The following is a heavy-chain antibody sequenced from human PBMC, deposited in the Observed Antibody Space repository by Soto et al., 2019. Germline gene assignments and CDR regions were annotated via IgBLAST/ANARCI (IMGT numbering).Heavy chain of an antibody. CDR1: GGTFSSYA. V-gene: IGHV1-69*01. D-gene: IGHD3-22*01. Sequence: QVQLVQSGAEVKKPGSSVKVSCKASGGTFSSYAISWVRQAPGQGLEWMGGIIPIFGTANYAQKFQGRVTITADESTSTAYRELSSLRSEDTAVYYCARATYDSSGYAGYYFDYWGQGTLVTVSS. CDR2: IIPIFGTA. J-gene: IGHJ4*02. CDR3: ARATYDSSGYAGYYFDY.